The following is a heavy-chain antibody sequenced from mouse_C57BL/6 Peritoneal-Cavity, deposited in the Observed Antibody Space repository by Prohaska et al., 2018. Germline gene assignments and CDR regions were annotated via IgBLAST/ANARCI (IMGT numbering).Heavy chain of an antibody. Sequence: QMQLQESGPGLVTPSQSLFLTFSITGFPITSGYYWIWIRQSPGKPLEWMGYITHSGETFYNPSLQSPISITRETSKNQFFRQLNSVTTEDTAMYYCAGDRGGYWYFDVWGTGTTVTVSS. V-gene: IGHV12-3*01. CDR1: GFPITSGYY. CDR2: ITHSGET. CDR3: AGDRGGYWYFDV. J-gene: IGHJ1*03.